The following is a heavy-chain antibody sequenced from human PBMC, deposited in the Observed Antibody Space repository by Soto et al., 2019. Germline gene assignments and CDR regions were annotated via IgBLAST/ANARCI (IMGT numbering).Heavy chain of an antibody. J-gene: IGHJ6*02. CDR2: IFYSGTT. Sequence: QVQLQESGPGLVKPSQTLSLTCTVSGGSISSGNYYWTWIRQPPGKGLEWIGNIFYSGTTYYTPSLKRRVTRSVDTSKNQCSLKGDSVAAADTAVYYWARESGWFGEFNYYYNGMDVWGQGIMVTVSS. CDR1: GGSISSGNYY. V-gene: IGHV4-30-4*01. D-gene: IGHD3-10*01. CDR3: ARESGWFGEFNYYYNGMDV.